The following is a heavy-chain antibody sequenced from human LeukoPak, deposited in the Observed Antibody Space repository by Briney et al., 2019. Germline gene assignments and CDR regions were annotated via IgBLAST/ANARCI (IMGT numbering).Heavy chain of an antibody. CDR2: IKQDESDK. V-gene: IGHV3-7*01. Sequence: GGSLRLSCAASGFTFSSYWMSWVRQAPGKGLEWVANIKQDESDKYYVDSVKGRFTISRDNAKNPLYLQMNSLRAEDTAVYYCARDKIEGPTKLDYWGQGILVTVSS. CDR1: GFTFSSYW. D-gene: IGHD1-1*01. J-gene: IGHJ4*02. CDR3: ARDKIEGPTKLDY.